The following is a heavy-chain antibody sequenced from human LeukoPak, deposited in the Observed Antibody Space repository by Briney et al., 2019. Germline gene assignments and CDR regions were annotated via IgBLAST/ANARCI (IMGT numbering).Heavy chain of an antibody. CDR2: IYYSGST. D-gene: IGHD3-22*01. V-gene: IGHV4-39*01. Sequence: PSETLSLTCTVSGGSISSSSYYWGWIRQPPGKGLEWIGSIYYSGSTYYNPSLKSRVTISVDTSKNQFSLKLSSVAAADTAVYYCARGSYDSSGYYYDDAFDIWGQGTMVTVSP. CDR3: ARGSYDSSGYYYDDAFDI. J-gene: IGHJ3*02. CDR1: GGSISSSSYY.